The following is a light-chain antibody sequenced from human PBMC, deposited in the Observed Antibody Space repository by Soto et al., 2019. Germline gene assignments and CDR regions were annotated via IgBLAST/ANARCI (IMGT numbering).Light chain of an antibody. V-gene: IGLV2-14*01. Sequence: QSVLTQPHSVSGSPGQSVTISCTGTRSDVGRYNYVSWYQQFPGKVPKLLIYEVTYRPSGVSARFSGSKSGSTASLTISGLQAEDEADYYCSSYSTTSSPHVLFGGGTKVTVL. CDR1: RSDVGRYNY. CDR3: SSYSTTSSPHVL. J-gene: IGLJ2*01. CDR2: EVT.